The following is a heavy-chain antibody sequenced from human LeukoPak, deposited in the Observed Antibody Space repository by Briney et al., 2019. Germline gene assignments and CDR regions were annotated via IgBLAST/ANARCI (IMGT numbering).Heavy chain of an antibody. D-gene: IGHD2-15*01. CDR2: ISYDGSNK. CDR3: ARDPLVVVGDYYYYGMDV. V-gene: IGHV3-30*04. Sequence: GRSLRLSCAASGFTFSSYAMHWVRQAPGKGLEWVAVISYDGSNKYYADSVKGRFTISRDNSKNTLYLQMNSLRAEDTAVYYCARDPLVVVGDYYYYGMDVWGQGTTVTVSS. CDR1: GFTFSSYA. J-gene: IGHJ6*02.